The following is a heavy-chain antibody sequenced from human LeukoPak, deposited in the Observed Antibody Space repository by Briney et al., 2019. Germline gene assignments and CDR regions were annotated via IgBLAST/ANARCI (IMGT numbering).Heavy chain of an antibody. CDR3: VRDLRGSTYGSTFDI. Sequence: PGGSLRLSCAGSGFTFKSYAMSWVRQAPEKGLVWVSRINSDGSSTIYADFVKGRFSISRDNAKNTLYLQMNSLRAEDTAVYYCVRDLRGSTYGSTFDIWGQGTLVTVSS. V-gene: IGHV3-74*01. J-gene: IGHJ3*02. CDR2: INSDGSST. CDR1: GFTFKSYA. D-gene: IGHD3-16*01.